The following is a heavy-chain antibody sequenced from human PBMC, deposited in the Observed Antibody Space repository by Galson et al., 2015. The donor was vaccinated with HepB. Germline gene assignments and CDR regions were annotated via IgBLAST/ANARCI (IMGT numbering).Heavy chain of an antibody. CDR2: IKKDGSEK. V-gene: IGHV3-7*05. J-gene: IGHJ6*02. D-gene: IGHD2-15*01. CDR3: ARDLGVRVAYGMDV. Sequence: SLRLSCAASGFSFSTFWMSWVRQAPGKGLEWVANIKKDGSEKYYVDSVKGRFTISRDNAKNSLYLQMNYLRAEDTAVYFCARDLGVRVAYGMDVWGQGTTVTVSS. CDR1: GFSFSTFW.